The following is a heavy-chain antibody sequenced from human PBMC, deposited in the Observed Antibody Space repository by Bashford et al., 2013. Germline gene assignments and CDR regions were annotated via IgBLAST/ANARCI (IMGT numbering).Heavy chain of an antibody. Sequence: VRQAPGKGLEWVSGISYSGHSTYYADSVKGRFTISRDNSKNTLYLQMNSQRAEDTAVYYCAKGFGEKFPDYYYGMDVWGQGDHGSPSP. D-gene: IGHD3-10*01. J-gene: IGHJ6*02. CDR2: ISYSGHST. V-gene: IGHV3-23*01. CDR3: AKGFGEKFPDYYYGMDV.